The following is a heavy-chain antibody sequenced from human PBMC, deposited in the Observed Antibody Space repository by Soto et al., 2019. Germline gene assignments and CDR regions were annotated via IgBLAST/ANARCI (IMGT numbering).Heavy chain of an antibody. V-gene: IGHV3-53*01. CDR2: IYSGGST. D-gene: IGHD3-3*01. J-gene: IGHJ4*01. CDR3: ARSSEWSIPHFDY. CDR1: GFTVSSNY. Sequence: GGSLRLSCAASGFTVSSNYMSWVRQAPGKGLEWVSVIYSGGSTYYADSVKGRFTISRDNSKNTLYLQMNSLRAEDTAVYYCARSSEWSIPHFDYWGHGTLVTVSS.